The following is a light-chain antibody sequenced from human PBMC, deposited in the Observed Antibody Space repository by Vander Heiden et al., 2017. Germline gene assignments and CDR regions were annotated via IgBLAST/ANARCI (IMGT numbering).Light chain of an antibody. Sequence: SYVLTQPPSVSVAPGQTARIACGGNNIASKRVHWYQQKAGQAPVLVVYDAPARPSGIPGRFSGSNSGNTATLTISRVEAGDEADYYCQVWDSNSDHVVFGGGTKVTVL. CDR3: QVWDSNSDHVV. CDR1: NIASKR. V-gene: IGLV3-21*02. CDR2: DAP. J-gene: IGLJ2*01.